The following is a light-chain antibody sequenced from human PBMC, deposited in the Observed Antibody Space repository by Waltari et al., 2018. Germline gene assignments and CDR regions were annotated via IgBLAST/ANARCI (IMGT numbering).Light chain of an antibody. V-gene: IGLV2-18*01. CDR1: SGDVGFYNR. CDR2: EGN. CDR3: SLYTSSSTYV. Sequence: QSALTQPPSVSGSPGQSVSISCTDTSGDVGFYNRVSWYQQSPGTAPKFMVYEGNNRPPGVPERFFGSNSGNTASLTISGLQAEDEADYFCSLYTSSSTYVFGTGTKVTVL. J-gene: IGLJ1*01.